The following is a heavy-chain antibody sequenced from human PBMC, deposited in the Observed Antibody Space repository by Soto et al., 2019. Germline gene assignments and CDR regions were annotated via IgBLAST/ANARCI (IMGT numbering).Heavy chain of an antibody. CDR1: EFTFSSYA. D-gene: IGHD6-13*01. CDR3: AKDRLKLAPHYFDY. Sequence: GGSLSLSCAASEFTFSSYAMTWVRQAPGKGLEWVSAISGSGVSTYYADSVKGRFTISRDNSKNTLYLQMNSLRAEDTAVYYCAKDRLKLAPHYFDYWGQGTLVTVSS. CDR2: ISGSGVST. V-gene: IGHV3-23*01. J-gene: IGHJ4*02.